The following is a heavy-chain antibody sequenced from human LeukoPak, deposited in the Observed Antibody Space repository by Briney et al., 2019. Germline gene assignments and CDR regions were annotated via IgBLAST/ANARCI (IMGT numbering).Heavy chain of an antibody. CDR1: GGTFSSYA. J-gene: IGHJ4*02. Sequence: GSSVRVSCKASGGTFSSYAISWVRQAPGQGLAWMGGIIPIFGTANYAQKFQGRVTITADKSTSTAYMELSSLRSEDTAVYYCARGVPDLTLYYWGQGTLVTVSS. CDR3: ARGVPDLTLYY. V-gene: IGHV1-69*06. D-gene: IGHD2-2*01. CDR2: IIPIFGTA.